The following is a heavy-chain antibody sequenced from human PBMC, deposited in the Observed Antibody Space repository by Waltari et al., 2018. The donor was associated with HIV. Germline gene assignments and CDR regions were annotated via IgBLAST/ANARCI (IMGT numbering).Heavy chain of an antibody. V-gene: IGHV4-59*11. Sequence: QVQLQESGPRLVKPSETLSLICSVSGASISSHSWSWIRQSPGKGLEWIGDVHYSGSTSYNPSLKSRVTISLDTSKNQFSLRLNSMTPADTAVYYCATGGWDDAFDYWGQGTLVTVSS. J-gene: IGHJ4*02. CDR2: VHYSGST. D-gene: IGHD1-1*01. CDR3: ATGGWDDAFDY. CDR1: GASISSHS.